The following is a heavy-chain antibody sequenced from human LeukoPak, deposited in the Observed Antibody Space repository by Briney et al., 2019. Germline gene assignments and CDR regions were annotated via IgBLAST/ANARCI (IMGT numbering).Heavy chain of an antibody. CDR3: ARTYDFWSGSAYYFDY. V-gene: IGHV1-2*02. Sequence: ASVKVSCKASGYTFTGYYMHWVRQAPGQGLEWMGWINPNSGGTNYAQKFQGRVTMTRDTSISTAYMELSRLRSDDTAVYYCARTYDFWSGSAYYFDYWGQGTLVIVSS. D-gene: IGHD3-3*01. J-gene: IGHJ4*02. CDR1: GYTFTGYY. CDR2: INPNSGGT.